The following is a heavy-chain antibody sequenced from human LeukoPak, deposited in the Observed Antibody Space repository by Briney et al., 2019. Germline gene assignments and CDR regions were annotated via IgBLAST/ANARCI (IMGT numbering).Heavy chain of an antibody. D-gene: IGHD1-26*01. V-gene: IGHV3-7*01. Sequence: AGGSLRLSCAASGFTFTTYWMAWVRQAPGKGLEWVANIKGDESAKHQADSVKGRFTISRGNAQNSVYLQMSSLRVEDTAVYYCARDVGGSLDYWGQGTLVTVSS. CDR3: ARDVGGSLDY. J-gene: IGHJ4*02. CDR1: GFTFTTYW. CDR2: IKGDESAK.